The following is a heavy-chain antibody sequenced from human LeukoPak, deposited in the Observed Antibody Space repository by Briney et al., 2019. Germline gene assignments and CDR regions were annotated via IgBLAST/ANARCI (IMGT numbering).Heavy chain of an antibody. CDR2: ISGSGSST. CDR1: GFTFRVYA. CDR3: AKAKITLIVVANPNSGALDI. V-gene: IGHV3-23*01. Sequence: GVSLRLSCAASGFTFRVYAMTWVRQAPGKELEWVSGISGSGSSTYSADSVKGRFTISRDNSNNTLYLQMNSLRAEDTALYYCAKAKITLIVVANPNSGALDIWGQGTMVTVSS. J-gene: IGHJ3*02. D-gene: IGHD3-22*01.